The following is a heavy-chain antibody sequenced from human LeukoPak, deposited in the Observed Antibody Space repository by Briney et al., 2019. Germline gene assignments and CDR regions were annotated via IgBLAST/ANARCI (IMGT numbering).Heavy chain of an antibody. CDR1: GFTFSSYS. V-gene: IGHV3-23*01. J-gene: IGHJ4*02. Sequence: GGSLRLSCAASGFTFSSYSMNWVRQAPGKGLEWVSAISGSGGSTYYADSVKGRFTISRDNSKNTLYLQMNSLRAEDTAVYYCAKWEPFRYGSGDWGQGTLVTVSS. CDR2: ISGSGGST. CDR3: AKWEPFRYGSGD. D-gene: IGHD3-10*01.